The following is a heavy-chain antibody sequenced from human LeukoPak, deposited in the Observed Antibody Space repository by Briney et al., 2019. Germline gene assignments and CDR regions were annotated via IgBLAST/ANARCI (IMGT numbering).Heavy chain of an antibody. CDR1: GFTFSTYW. V-gene: IGHV3-7*01. D-gene: IGHD5-18*01. CDR2: MRRDGNEI. Sequence: PTGGSLRLSCSASGFTFSTYWMSWVRQAPGKGLEWVANMRRDGNEIYYLDSVRGRFTISRDNAKNSLYLQMNSLRAEDTAVYYCARVVETLSLDTAMVPYFDYWGQGTLVTVSS. J-gene: IGHJ4*02. CDR3: ARVVETLSLDTAMVPYFDY.